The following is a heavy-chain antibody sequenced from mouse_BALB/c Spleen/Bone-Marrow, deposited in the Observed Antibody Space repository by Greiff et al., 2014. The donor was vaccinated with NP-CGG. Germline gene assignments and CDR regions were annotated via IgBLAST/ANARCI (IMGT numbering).Heavy chain of an antibody. Sequence: QVQLQQSGPGLVAPLQSLSITCTISGFSLTSYGVHWVRQPPGKGLEWLVVIWSDGSTTYNSALKSRLSISKDNSKSQVFLKMNSLQTDDTAMYYCARHYYGSSYWYFDVWGAGTTVTVSS. D-gene: IGHD1-1*01. CDR3: ARHYYGSSYWYFDV. CDR1: GFSLTSYG. J-gene: IGHJ1*01. V-gene: IGHV2-6-1*01. CDR2: IWSDGST.